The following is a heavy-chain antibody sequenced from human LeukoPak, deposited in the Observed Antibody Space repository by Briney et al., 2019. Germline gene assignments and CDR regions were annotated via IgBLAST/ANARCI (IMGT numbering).Heavy chain of an antibody. Sequence: ASVTVSCRESGYTFANYGVNWVRQAPGQGGEGRGWISAYNGNTNYARTLQGRVTITTDTSTSTAYMELRSLTSDDAAVYYCARWDRTASYYFDYWGQGTLLTVSS. D-gene: IGHD1-14*01. V-gene: IGHV1-18*01. CDR1: GYTFANYG. CDR3: ARWDRTASYYFDY. J-gene: IGHJ4*02. CDR2: ISAYNGNT.